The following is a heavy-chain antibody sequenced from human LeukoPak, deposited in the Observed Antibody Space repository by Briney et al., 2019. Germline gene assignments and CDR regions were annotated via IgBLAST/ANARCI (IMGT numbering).Heavy chain of an antibody. CDR1: GGSISSSSYC. V-gene: IGHV4-39*01. CDR2: IYYSGST. J-gene: IGHJ5*02. Sequence: PSETLSLTCTVSGGSISSSSYCWGWIRQPPGKGLEWIGSIYYSGSTYYNPSLKSRVTISVDTSKNQFSLKLSSVTAADTAVYYCARHPDDYVWGSYRPNWFDPWGQGTLVTVSS. CDR3: ARHPDDYVWGSYRPNWFDP. D-gene: IGHD3-16*02.